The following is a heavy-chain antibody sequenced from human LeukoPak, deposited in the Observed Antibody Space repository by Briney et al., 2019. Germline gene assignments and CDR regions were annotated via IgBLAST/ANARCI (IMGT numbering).Heavy chain of an antibody. CDR1: GFTVSSNS. Sequence: GGSLRLSCTVSGFTVSSNSMSWVRQAPGKGLEWVSFIYSDNTHYSDSVKGRFTISRDTSKNTLYLQMNSLRTEDTAVYYCVKDPRRKGLVGYSYGPIDYWGQGTLVTVSS. J-gene: IGHJ4*02. CDR2: IYSDNT. D-gene: IGHD5-18*01. CDR3: VKDPRRKGLVGYSYGPIDY. V-gene: IGHV3-66*03.